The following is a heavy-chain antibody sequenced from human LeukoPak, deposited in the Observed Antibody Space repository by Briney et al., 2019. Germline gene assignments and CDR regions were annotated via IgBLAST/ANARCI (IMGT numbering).Heavy chain of an antibody. D-gene: IGHD3-16*01. CDR3: ARGRRCGLNDDWGGCFDS. CDR2: IYKAGAT. CDR1: EVPVSTNH. V-gene: IGHV3-53*01. Sequence: GGSLRLSCAASEVPVSTNHVTWVRLAPGKGLEWVSFIYKAGATFYPDSVKGRFSISRDNSKNIVYLQMNSLRAEDTAVYYCARGRRCGLNDDWGGCFDSWGQGTLVTVSS. J-gene: IGHJ4*02.